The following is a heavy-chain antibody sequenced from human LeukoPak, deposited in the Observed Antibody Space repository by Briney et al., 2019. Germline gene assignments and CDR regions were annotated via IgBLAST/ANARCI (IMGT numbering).Heavy chain of an antibody. CDR2: VSSSSSYI. CDR1: GFTFSSYS. V-gene: IGHV3-21*01. D-gene: IGHD3-10*01. CDR3: ARGLYGSGSHYSPNTYYYYYYMDV. J-gene: IGHJ6*03. Sequence: RTGGSLRLSCAASGFTFSSYSMNWVRQAPGKGLEWVSSVSSSSSYIYYADSVKGRFTISRDNAKNSLYLQMNSLRAEDTAVYYCARGLYGSGSHYSPNTYYYYYYMDVWGKGTTVTISS.